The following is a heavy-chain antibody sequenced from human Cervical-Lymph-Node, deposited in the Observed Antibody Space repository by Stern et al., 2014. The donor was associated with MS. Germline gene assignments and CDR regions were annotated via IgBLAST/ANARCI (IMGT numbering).Heavy chain of an antibody. CDR3: AREKRDCSGGSCYSRDDY. J-gene: IGHJ4*02. V-gene: IGHV1-46*03. D-gene: IGHD2-15*01. Sequence: QDQLVQSGAEVQKPGASVKVSCTASGYTFTSYYMPWVRQAPGQGLEWMGIINPSGGTTNHAQKFQGRVTMTRDTSTSTVYMELSSLRSEDTDVYYCAREKRDCSGGSCYSRDDYWGQGTLVTVAS. CDR1: GYTFTSYY. CDR2: INPSGGTT.